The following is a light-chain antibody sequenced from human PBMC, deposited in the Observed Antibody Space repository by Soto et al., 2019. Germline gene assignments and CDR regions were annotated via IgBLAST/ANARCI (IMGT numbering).Light chain of an antibody. CDR2: GAS. CDR3: QQYGSSPQPIT. V-gene: IGKV3-20*01. J-gene: IGKJ5*01. Sequence: EIVLTQSPGTLSLSPGERATLSCRASQSVSSIYLAWYQQKPGQAPRLLIYGASSRATGIPDRFSGSGSGTDFTLTISRLEPEDFAVYYGQQYGSSPQPITFGQGTRLEIK. CDR1: QSVSSIY.